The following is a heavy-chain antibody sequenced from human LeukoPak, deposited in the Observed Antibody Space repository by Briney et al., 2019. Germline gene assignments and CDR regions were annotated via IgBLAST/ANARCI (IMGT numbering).Heavy chain of an antibody. V-gene: IGHV4-38-2*02. Sequence: SETLSLTCTVSGYSISSGYYWGWIRQPPGKGLGWIGSIYHSGSTYYNPSLKSRVTISVDTSKNQFSLKLSSVTAADTAVYYCARASLTPYYYDSSGYYLFDYWGQGTLVTVSS. CDR1: GYSISSGYY. CDR2: IYHSGST. D-gene: IGHD3-22*01. J-gene: IGHJ4*02. CDR3: ARASLTPYYYDSSGYYLFDY.